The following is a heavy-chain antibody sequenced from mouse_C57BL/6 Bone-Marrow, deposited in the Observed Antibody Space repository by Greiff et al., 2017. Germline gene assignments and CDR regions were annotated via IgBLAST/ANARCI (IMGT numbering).Heavy chain of an antibody. V-gene: IGHV1-26*01. CDR1: GYTFTDYY. CDR2: INPNNGGT. CDR3: ARLTGTSGYYFDY. D-gene: IGHD4-1*01. J-gene: IGHJ2*01. Sequence: VQLQQPGAELVRPGASVKISCKASGYTFTDYYMNWVKQSHGKSLEWIGDINPNNGGTSYNQKFKGKATLTVDKSSSTAYMELRSLTSEDSAVYYCARLTGTSGYYFDYWGQGTTLTVSS.